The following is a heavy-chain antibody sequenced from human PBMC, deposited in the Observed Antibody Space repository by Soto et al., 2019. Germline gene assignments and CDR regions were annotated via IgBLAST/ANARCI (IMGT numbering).Heavy chain of an antibody. Sequence: SETLSLTCAVYGGSFSDHYWSWIRQPPGKGLEWIGEISHSGSTNYNPSLKSRVTISVDTSKNQFSLKLSSVSAADTAVYYCARVGGYNYLIDYWGQGTLVTVSS. CDR1: GGSFSDHY. CDR2: ISHSGST. V-gene: IGHV4-34*01. D-gene: IGHD5-18*01. CDR3: ARVGGYNYLIDY. J-gene: IGHJ4*02.